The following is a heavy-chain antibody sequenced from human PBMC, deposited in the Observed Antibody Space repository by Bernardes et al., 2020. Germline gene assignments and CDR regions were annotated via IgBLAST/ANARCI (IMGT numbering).Heavy chain of an antibody. CDR1: GFTFSSYA. V-gene: IGHV3-23*01. D-gene: IGHD6-19*01. J-gene: IGHJ4*02. Sequence: GGSLRLSCAASGFTFSSYAMSWVRQAPGKGLEWVSAISGSGGSTYYADSVKGRFTISRDNSKNTLCLQMNSLRAEDTAVYYCAKDVYSGAVAGKFYLPDYWGQGTLVTVSS. CDR2: ISGSGGST. CDR3: AKDVYSGAVAGKFYLPDY.